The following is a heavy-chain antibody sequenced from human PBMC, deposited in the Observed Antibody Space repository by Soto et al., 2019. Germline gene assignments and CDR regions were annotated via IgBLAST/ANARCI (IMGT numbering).Heavy chain of an antibody. Sequence: GESLKISCNGSGYSFTSYWIGSVRQMPGKGLEWMGIIYPGDSDNRYSPSFQGQVTISADKSISTAYLQWSSLKASDTAVYYCARDWDFWSGYVWFAPWGKGTLVTVSS. CDR1: GYSFTSYW. J-gene: IGHJ5*02. V-gene: IGHV5-51*01. D-gene: IGHD3-3*01. CDR3: ARDWDFWSGYVWFAP. CDR2: IYPGDSDN.